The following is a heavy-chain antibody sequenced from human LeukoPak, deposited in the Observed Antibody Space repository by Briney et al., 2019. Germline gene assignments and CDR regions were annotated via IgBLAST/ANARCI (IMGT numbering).Heavy chain of an antibody. Sequence: PGGSLRLSCAASGFTFSSYSMNWVRQAPGKGLEWVSSISSSSSYIYYADSVKGRFTISRDNAKNSLYLQTNSLRAEDTAVYYCARALRPSSSWPRDHYYYYGMDVWGQGTTVTVSS. D-gene: IGHD6-13*01. CDR1: GFTFSSYS. V-gene: IGHV3-21*01. CDR2: ISSSSSYI. CDR3: ARALRPSSSWPRDHYYYYGMDV. J-gene: IGHJ6*02.